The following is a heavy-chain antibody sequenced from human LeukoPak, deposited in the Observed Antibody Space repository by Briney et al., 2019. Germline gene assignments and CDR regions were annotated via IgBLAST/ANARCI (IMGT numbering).Heavy chain of an antibody. J-gene: IGHJ6*03. CDR1: GFTCSSYS. CDR3: ARDYGGNAGLYYYYYMDV. CDR2: ISSSRTYI. V-gene: IGHV3-21*04. Sequence: PGGSLRLSCAASGFTCSSYSMNWVRQAPGKGLEWVSSISSSRTYIYYADSVKGRFTISRDNAKNSLYLQMNSLRAEDTAVYYCARDYGGNAGLYYYYYMDVWGKGTTVTISS. D-gene: IGHD4-23*01.